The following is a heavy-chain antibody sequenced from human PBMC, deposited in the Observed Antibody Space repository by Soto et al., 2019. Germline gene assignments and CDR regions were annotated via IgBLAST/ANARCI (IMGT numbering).Heavy chain of an antibody. D-gene: IGHD3-3*01. V-gene: IGHV1-8*01. Sequence: ASVKVSCKASGYTFTSYDINWVRQATGQGLEWMGWMNPNSGNTGYAQKFQGRVTMTRNTSISTAYMELSSLRSEDTAVYYCARDSGFWNGYSKSDDDYWGQGTLVTVSS. CDR3: ARDSGFWNGYSKSDDDY. CDR2: MNPNSGNT. CDR1: GYTFTSYD. J-gene: IGHJ4*02.